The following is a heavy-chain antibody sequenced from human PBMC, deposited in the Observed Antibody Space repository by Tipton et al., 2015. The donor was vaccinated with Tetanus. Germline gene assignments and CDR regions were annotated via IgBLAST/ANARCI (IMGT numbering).Heavy chain of an antibody. J-gene: IGHJ5*02. CDR3: AKDGGYCSSTSCPGGWNNWFDP. V-gene: IGHV3-9*01. D-gene: IGHD2-2*01. CDR2: ISWNSGSI. CDR1: GFTFDDYA. Sequence: SLRLSCAASGFTFDDYAMHWVRQAPGKGLERVSGISWNSGSIGYADSVKGRFTISRDNAKNSLYLQMNSLRAEDTALYYCAKDGGYCSSTSCPGGWNNWFDPWGQGTLVTVSS.